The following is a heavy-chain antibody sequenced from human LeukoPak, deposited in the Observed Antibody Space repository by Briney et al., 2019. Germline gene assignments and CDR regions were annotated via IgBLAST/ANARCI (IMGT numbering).Heavy chain of an antibody. V-gene: IGHV3-64D*06. CDR1: GFTFSSYA. CDR3: VKDRVVPAAKLYYFDY. CDR2: ISSNGGST. Sequence: GGSLRLSCSASGFTFSSYAMHWVRQAPGKGLEYVSAISSNGGSTYYADSVKGRFTISRDNSKNTLYLRMSSLRAEDTAVYYCVKDRVVPAAKLYYFDYWGQGTLVTVSS. J-gene: IGHJ4*02. D-gene: IGHD2-2*01.